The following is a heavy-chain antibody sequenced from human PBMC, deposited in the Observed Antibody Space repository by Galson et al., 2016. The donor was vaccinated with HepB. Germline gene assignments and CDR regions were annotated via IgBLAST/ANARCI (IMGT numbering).Heavy chain of an antibody. CDR3: ITDAAAGWGGMDV. Sequence: SLRLSCAASGFTFSNAWMNWDRQAPGKGLEWVGRIKSKTDGGTTDYAAPVKGRFTISRDDSKNTLYMQMNSLKTEDTAVYYCITDAAAGWGGMDVWGQGTTVTVSS. CDR1: GFTFSNAW. D-gene: IGHD3-16*01. J-gene: IGHJ6*02. CDR2: IKSKTDGGTT. V-gene: IGHV3-15*07.